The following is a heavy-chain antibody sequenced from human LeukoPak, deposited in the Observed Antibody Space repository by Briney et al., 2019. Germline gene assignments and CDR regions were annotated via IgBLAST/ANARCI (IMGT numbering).Heavy chain of an antibody. CDR3: TRDFYASY. Sequence: QTGGSLRLSCAASGFRFSQCWMSWVRLAPGRGLEWVANIRQDGIEKSYVDSVKGRFTISRDNAKNSLYLQMNSLRVEDTAVYYCTRDFYASYWGQGTLVTVSS. V-gene: IGHV3-7*01. D-gene: IGHD2/OR15-2a*01. J-gene: IGHJ4*02. CDR2: IRQDGIEK. CDR1: GFRFSQCW.